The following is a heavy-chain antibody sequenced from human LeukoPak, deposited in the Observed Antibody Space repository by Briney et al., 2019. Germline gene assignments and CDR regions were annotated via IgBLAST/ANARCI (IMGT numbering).Heavy chain of an antibody. CDR2: ISSSGGTT. Sequence: PRGSLRLSCAAPVFTFSTYAVNCVRQAPGKGLEWVSAISSSGGTTYYADSVKGRFGISRDNPKNTLYLQMNSLRAEDTAVYYFAKDRNGWPTNFDSWGQGTLVTVSS. V-gene: IGHV3-23*01. CDR1: VFTFSTYA. CDR3: AKDRNGWPTNFDS. J-gene: IGHJ4*02. D-gene: IGHD6-19*01.